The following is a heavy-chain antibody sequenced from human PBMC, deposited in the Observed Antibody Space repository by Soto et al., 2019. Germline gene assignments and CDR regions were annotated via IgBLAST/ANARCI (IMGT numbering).Heavy chain of an antibody. V-gene: IGHV4-34*01. CDR1: GGSFSGYY. D-gene: IGHD3-10*01. J-gene: IGHJ6*02. CDR3: ARGVWFGDRRWYYYYYGMDV. CDR2: INHSGST. Sequence: SETLSLTCAVYGGSFSGYYWTWIRQPPGTGLEWIGEINHSGSTNYNPSLKSRVTISVDTSKNQFSLKPTSVTAADTAVYYCARGVWFGDRRWYYYYYGMDVWGQGTTVTVSS.